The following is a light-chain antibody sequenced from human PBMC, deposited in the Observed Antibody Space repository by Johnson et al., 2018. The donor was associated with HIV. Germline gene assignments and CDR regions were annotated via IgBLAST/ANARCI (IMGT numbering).Light chain of an antibody. Sequence: QSVLTQPPSVSAAPGQKVTISCSGSSSNIGNNYVSWYQQIPGTAPKLLIYDNHKRPSGIPDRFSGPKSGTSATLGITGLQTGDEADYYCGTWDTSLSAGVFGTGTKVTVL. J-gene: IGLJ1*01. CDR2: DNH. V-gene: IGLV1-51*01. CDR3: GTWDTSLSAGV. CDR1: SSNIGNNY.